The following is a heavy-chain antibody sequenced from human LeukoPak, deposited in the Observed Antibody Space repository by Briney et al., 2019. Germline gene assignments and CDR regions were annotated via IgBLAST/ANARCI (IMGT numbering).Heavy chain of an antibody. Sequence: KPGGSLRLSCAASGFTFSDYNMRWIRQAPGKGLEWVSSISRSGSTKYYADSVKGRFTISRDNAKNSLFLQMNSLRVEDTAVYYCAKDIDWLAFEDWGQGTLVTVSS. D-gene: IGHD6-19*01. CDR3: AKDIDWLAFED. J-gene: IGHJ4*02. CDR1: GFTFSDYN. CDR2: ISRSGSTK. V-gene: IGHV3-11*01.